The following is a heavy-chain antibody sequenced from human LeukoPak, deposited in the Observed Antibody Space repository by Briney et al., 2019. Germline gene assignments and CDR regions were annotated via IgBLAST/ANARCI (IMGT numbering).Heavy chain of an antibody. V-gene: IGHV5-51*01. CDR3: VRTTGSFPYSNGLDV. D-gene: IGHD2-21*01. CDR2: IYPGDSDT. J-gene: IGHJ6*02. CDR1: GYSFTTHW. Sequence: PGESLQISCKGSGYSFTTHWIGWVRQMPGKGLEWMGIIYPGDSDTRYSPSFQGQVTVSVDKSIITAYLRWKSLRASDTAMYYCVRTTGSFPYSNGLDVWGQGTTVTVSS.